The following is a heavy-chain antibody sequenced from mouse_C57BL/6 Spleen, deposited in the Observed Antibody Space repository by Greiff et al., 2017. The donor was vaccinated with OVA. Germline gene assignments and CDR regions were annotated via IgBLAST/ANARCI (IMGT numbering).Heavy chain of an antibody. V-gene: IGHV5-17*01. CDR2: ISSGSSTI. CDR1: GFTFSDYG. CDR3: ASRNPYDYDSWFAY. D-gene: IGHD2-4*01. J-gene: IGHJ3*01. Sequence: EVHLVESGGGLVKPGGSLKLSCAASGFTFSDYGMHWVRQAPEKGLEWVAYISSGSSTIYYADTVKGRFTISRDNAKNTLFLQMTSLRSEDTAMYYCASRNPYDYDSWFAYWGQGTLVTVSA.